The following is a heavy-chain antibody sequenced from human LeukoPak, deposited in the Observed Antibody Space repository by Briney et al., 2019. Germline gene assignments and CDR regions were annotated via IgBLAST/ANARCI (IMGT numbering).Heavy chain of an antibody. D-gene: IGHD6-13*01. CDR1: GYTFTSYG. CDR2: ISAYNGNT. Sequence: GASVKVSCKASGYTFTSYGISWVRQAPGQGLEWMGWISAYNGNTNYAQKLQGRVTMTTDTSTSTAYMELRSLRSDDTAVYYCARTSSFLSIAAAELGYWGQGTLVTVSS. CDR3: ARTSSFLSIAAAELGY. V-gene: IGHV1-18*01. J-gene: IGHJ4*02.